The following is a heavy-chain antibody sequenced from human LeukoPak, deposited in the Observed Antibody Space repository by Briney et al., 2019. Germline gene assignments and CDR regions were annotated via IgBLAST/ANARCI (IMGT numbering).Heavy chain of an antibody. CDR2: ISGSDGNT. J-gene: IGHJ4*02. D-gene: IGHD5-18*01. CDR1: GFTFSSYA. Sequence: PGGSLRLSCVASGFTFSSYAMNWVRQAPGKGLEWVSGISGSDGNTFHADSVKGRFTISRDNSKNTLYLQMNSLRAEDTAIYYCAKGNSYPDWGQGTLVTLSS. V-gene: IGHV3-23*01. CDR3: AKGNSYPD.